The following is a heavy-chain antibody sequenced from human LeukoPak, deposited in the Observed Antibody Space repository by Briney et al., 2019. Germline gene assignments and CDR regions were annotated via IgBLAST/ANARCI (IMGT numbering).Heavy chain of an antibody. J-gene: IGHJ4*02. CDR1: GGSISSYY. V-gene: IGHV4-59*01. Sequence: PSETLSLTCTVSGGSISSYYWSWIRQPPGKGLEWIGYIYYSGSTNYSPSLKSRVTISVDTSKNQFSLKLSSVTAADTAVYYCARVALYDSSGHNYFDYWGQGTLVTVSS. D-gene: IGHD3-22*01. CDR3: ARVALYDSSGHNYFDY. CDR2: IYYSGST.